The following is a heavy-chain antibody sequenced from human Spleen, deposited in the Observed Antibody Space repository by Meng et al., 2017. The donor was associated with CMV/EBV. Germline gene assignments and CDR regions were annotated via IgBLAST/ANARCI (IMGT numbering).Heavy chain of an antibody. Sequence: GESLKISCAASEFTFSDYYMTWIRQAPGKGLEWVSYISSSGNAIYYADSVKGRFTISRDNAKNSLYLQMNSLRAEDTAVYYCARVGVLRGYYYHYGMDVWGQGTSVTVSS. CDR3: ARVGVLRGYYYHYGMDV. J-gene: IGHJ6*02. CDR2: ISSSGNAI. D-gene: IGHD3-10*01. CDR1: EFTFSDYY. V-gene: IGHV3-11*01.